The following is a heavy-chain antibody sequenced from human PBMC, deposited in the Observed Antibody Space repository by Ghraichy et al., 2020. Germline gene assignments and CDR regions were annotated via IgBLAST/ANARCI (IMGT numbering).Heavy chain of an antibody. Sequence: SGPTLVKPTQTLTLTCTFSGFSLSFSGEGVAWIRQTPGKALQWLTLIYWDDEKRYNPPVEGRLSITKDTFKRQVVLTMTNMGPEDTGPYFCARARVEMAPGRYYFDYWGQGTLVTVSS. CDR2: IYWDDEK. J-gene: IGHJ4*02. V-gene: IGHV2-5*02. CDR1: GFSLSFSGEG. D-gene: IGHD1-1*01. CDR3: ARARVEMAPGRYYFDY.